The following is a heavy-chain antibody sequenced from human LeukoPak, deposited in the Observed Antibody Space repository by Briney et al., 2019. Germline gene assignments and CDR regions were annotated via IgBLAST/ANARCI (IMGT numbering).Heavy chain of an antibody. V-gene: IGHV4-34*01. CDR2: INHSGST. CDR1: GGSSSGYY. Sequence: KPSETLSLTCAVYGGSSSGYYWSWIRQPPGKGLEWIGEINHSGSTNYNPSLKSRVTISVDTSKNQFSLKLSSVTAADTAVYYCAYSTSVAGNIWGQGTLVTVSS. D-gene: IGHD6-19*01. CDR3: AYSTSVAGNI. J-gene: IGHJ4*02.